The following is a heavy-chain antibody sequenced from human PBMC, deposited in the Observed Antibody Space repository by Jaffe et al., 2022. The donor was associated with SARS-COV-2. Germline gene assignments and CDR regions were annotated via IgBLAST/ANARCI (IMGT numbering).Heavy chain of an antibody. CDR3: ARPFEYSSSSVAFDI. CDR2: IYYSGST. V-gene: IGHV4-39*01. Sequence: QLQLQESGPGLVKPSETLSLTCTVSGGSISSSSYYWGWIRQPPGKGLEWIGSIYYSGSTYYNPSLKSRVTISVDTSKNQFSLKLSSVTAADTAVYYCARPFEYSSSSVAFDIWGQGTMVTVSS. J-gene: IGHJ3*02. D-gene: IGHD6-6*01. CDR1: GGSISSSSYY.